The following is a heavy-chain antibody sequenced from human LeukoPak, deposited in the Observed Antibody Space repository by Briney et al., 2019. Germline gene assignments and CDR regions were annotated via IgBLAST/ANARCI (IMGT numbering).Heavy chain of an antibody. Sequence: GESLKISCKGSGYSFTTYWIGWVRQIPGKGLEWRAIIYPGDSETRYSPSFPGQVTISADKYISTAYLQWSTLKASDNAMYYCARHSWIQLWSGGFDYWGQGTLVSVSS. CDR3: ARHSWIQLWSGGFDY. CDR2: IYPGDSET. J-gene: IGHJ4*02. D-gene: IGHD5-18*01. CDR1: GYSFTTYW. V-gene: IGHV5-51*01.